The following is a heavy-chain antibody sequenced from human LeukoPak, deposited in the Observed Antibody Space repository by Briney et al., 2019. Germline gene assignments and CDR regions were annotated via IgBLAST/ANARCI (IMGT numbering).Heavy chain of an antibody. CDR3: ARGNRYSSSQFDY. Sequence: ASVKVSCKASGYTFTGYYMHWVRQAPGQGLEWVGRINPNSGGTNYAQKFQGRVTMTRDTSISTAYMELSRLRSDDTAVYYCARGNRYSSSQFDYWGQGTLVTVSS. D-gene: IGHD6-13*01. CDR2: INPNSGGT. V-gene: IGHV1-2*06. CDR1: GYTFTGYY. J-gene: IGHJ4*02.